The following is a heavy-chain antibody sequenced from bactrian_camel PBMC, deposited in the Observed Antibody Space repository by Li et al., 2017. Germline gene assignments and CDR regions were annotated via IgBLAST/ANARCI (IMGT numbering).Heavy chain of an antibody. CDR1: ESPFTRRR. D-gene: IGHD5*01. CDR2: LVRGGAA. Sequence: HVQLVESGGGSVQAGGSLRHSCVASESPFTRRRMAWFREAPGRVREGVASLVRGGAANYTDSVKGRFTISQNTAKNTLYLQMNSLKPEDTAMYYCAATWEMTAIQALGWGYGMDYWGKGTQVTVS. V-gene: IGHV3S53*01. J-gene: IGHJ7*01.